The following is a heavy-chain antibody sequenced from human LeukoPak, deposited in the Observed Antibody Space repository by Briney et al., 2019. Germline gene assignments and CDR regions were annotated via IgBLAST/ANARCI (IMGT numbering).Heavy chain of an antibody. D-gene: IGHD1-1*01. V-gene: IGHV1-69*06. CDR2: IIPIFGTA. CDR3: ARGPNGPPSYFDY. Sequence: GASVKVSCKASGGTFSSYAISWVRQAPGQGLEWMGGIIPIFGTANYAQKFQGRVTITADKSTSTVYMELSSLRSEDTAVYYCARGPNGPPSYFDYWGQGTLVTVSS. J-gene: IGHJ4*02. CDR1: GGTFSSYA.